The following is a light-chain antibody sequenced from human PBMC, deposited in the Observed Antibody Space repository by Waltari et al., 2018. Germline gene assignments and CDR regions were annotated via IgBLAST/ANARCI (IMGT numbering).Light chain of an antibody. CDR2: GAS. V-gene: IGKV3-15*01. CDR1: HSVSSN. Sequence: EIVMPQSPATLSVSPGERATLSCRASHSVSSNLAWYQQKPGQAPRVLIFGASTRATGIPARFSGGGSGTEFTLTISSLQSEDFAVYYCQQYNNWPRTFGQGTKLEIK. J-gene: IGKJ2*01. CDR3: QQYNNWPRT.